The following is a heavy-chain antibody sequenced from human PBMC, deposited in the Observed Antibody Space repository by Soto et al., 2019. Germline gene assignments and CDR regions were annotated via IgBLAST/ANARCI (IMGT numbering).Heavy chain of an antibody. D-gene: IGHD1-26*01. CDR3: AREAATGGVGAPFDF. Sequence: SVKVSCKASGGTFSTYAISWVRQAPGQGLEWMGGIIPIFGTANYAQKFQGRVTITADESTSTAYMELSSLRSEDTAVYYLAREAATGGVGAPFDFWGQGPLVTVSS. CDR2: IIPIFGTA. CDR1: GGTFSTYA. J-gene: IGHJ4*02. V-gene: IGHV1-69*13.